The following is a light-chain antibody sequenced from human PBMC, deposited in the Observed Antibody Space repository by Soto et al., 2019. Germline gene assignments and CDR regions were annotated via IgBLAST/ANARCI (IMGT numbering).Light chain of an antibody. Sequence: SYELTQPPSVSVSPGQTASITCSGDKSGDKYACWYQQKPGQSPVLVIYQDSKLPSGIPERFSGSKSGNTATLTISGTQAMDEADYYCQAWDSSTYVVFGGGTKVTVL. J-gene: IGLJ2*01. CDR3: QAWDSSTYVV. V-gene: IGLV3-1*01. CDR1: KSGDKY. CDR2: QDS.